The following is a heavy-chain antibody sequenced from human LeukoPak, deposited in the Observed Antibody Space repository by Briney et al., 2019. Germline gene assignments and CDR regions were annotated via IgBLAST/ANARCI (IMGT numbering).Heavy chain of an antibody. CDR1: VYTFTGQF. CDR3: ARSGFSTGFYLDF. D-gene: IGHD2-8*02. J-gene: IGHJ4*02. V-gene: IGHV1-2*02. Sequence: ASVKVSCKASVYTFTGQFIHWLRQAPGQGLEWMGWIDPPSGAPHYAQRFQDTVTMTRDRSIATAYLEVHRLKSDDTAVYYCARSGFSTGFYLDFWGQGTLIFVSS. CDR2: IDPPSGAP.